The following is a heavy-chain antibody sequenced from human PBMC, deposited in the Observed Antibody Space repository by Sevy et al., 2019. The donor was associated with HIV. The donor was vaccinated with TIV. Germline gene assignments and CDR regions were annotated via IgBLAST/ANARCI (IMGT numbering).Heavy chain of an antibody. D-gene: IGHD3-22*01. J-gene: IGHJ4*02. Sequence: GGSLRLSCAASGFTFSSHSMNWVRQTPGKGLEWISYISGTGNTIYYAASVKGRFTISRDNAKNSLYLQLKSLRDEDTAIYYCARVPPYYDSNVSDFWGQGSLVTVSS. CDR3: ARVPPYYDSNVSDF. CDR1: GFTFSSHS. CDR2: ISGTGNTI. V-gene: IGHV3-48*02.